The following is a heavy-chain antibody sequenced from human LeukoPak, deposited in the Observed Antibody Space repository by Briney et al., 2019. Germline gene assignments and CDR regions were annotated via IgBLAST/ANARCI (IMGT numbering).Heavy chain of an antibody. CDR1: GGTINSYA. D-gene: IGHD3-16*01. CDR2: IIPIFGTA. J-gene: IGHJ4*02. CDR3: AGGSLYYFDY. Sequence: GASVKVSCKASGGTINSYAISWVRQAPGQELEWMGGIIPIFGTANYAQKFQGRVTITTDESTSTAYMELSSLRSEDTAVYYCAGGSLYYFDYWGQGTLVTVSS. V-gene: IGHV1-69*05.